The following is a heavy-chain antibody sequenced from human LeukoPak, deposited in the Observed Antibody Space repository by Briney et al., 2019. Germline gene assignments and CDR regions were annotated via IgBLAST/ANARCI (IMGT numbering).Heavy chain of an antibody. J-gene: IGHJ4*02. CDR3: ATYSGYDRIFDY. CDR2: ISGSSSAI. V-gene: IGHV3-48*01. D-gene: IGHD5-12*01. Sequence: PGGSLRLSCAAPGVTFTTYAMNWVRQAPGKGLEWVSYISGSSSAINYADSVKGRFTISRDNAKNSLYLQMNSLRAGDTAVYYCATYSGYDRIFDYWGQGTLVTVSS. CDR1: GVTFTTYA.